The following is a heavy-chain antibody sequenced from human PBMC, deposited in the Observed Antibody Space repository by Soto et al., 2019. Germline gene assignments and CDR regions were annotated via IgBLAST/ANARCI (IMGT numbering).Heavy chain of an antibody. CDR2: INHSGST. CDR3: ARGYYGSGSYYNPYNWFDP. J-gene: IGHJ5*02. V-gene: IGHV4-34*01. D-gene: IGHD3-10*01. CDR1: GGSFSGYY. Sequence: SETLSLTCAVYGGSFSGYYWSWIRQPPGKGLEWIGEINHSGSTNYNPSLKSRVTISVDTSKNQFSLKLSSVTAADTAVYYCARGYYGSGSYYNPYNWFDPWGQGTLVTVSS.